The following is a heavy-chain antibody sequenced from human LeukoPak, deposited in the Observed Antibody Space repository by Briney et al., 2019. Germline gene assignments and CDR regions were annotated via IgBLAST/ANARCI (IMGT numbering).Heavy chain of an antibody. V-gene: IGHV3-9*01. CDR1: GFTFDDYA. CDR2: VSWNSGSI. D-gene: IGHD7-27*01. CDR3: AKGSPGDSNAFDI. J-gene: IGHJ3*02. Sequence: GGSLRLSCAASGFTFDDYAMHWVRQAPGQGLEWVSSVSWNSGSIAYVNSVKGRFTISRDNAKNSLYLQMNSLRAEDTALYYCAKGSPGDSNAFDIWGQGTMVTVSS.